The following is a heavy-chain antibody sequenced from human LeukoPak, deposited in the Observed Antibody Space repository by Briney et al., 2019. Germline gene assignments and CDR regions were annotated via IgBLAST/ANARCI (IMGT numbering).Heavy chain of an antibody. CDR2: INFDGSST. D-gene: IGHD3-3*02. CDR1: GFTFSKYW. Sequence: PGGSLRLSCAASGFTFSKYWMHWVRQAPGKGLEWVSRINFDGSSTSYADSVKGRFTISRDNAKNTFYVQMNSLRPEDTAVYYCTRQFQNAAFRSSSDDAFDAWGQGTKVIVSA. V-gene: IGHV3-74*01. J-gene: IGHJ3*01. CDR3: TRQFQNAAFRSSSDDAFDA.